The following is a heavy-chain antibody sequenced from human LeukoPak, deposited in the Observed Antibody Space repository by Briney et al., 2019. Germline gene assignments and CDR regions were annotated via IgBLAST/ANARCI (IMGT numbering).Heavy chain of an antibody. CDR2: IHRNDDK. V-gene: IGHV2-5*01. Sequence: SRPTLVNPTQTLTLPCTFPGFSLSTSGVGVGWIRHPPGKALERLALIHRNDDKRYSPSLKSRLTITKDTSKNQVVLTMTNMDPVDTDTYYCAHSRILGYCSSTSCINWFDPWGQGTLVTVSS. J-gene: IGHJ5*02. D-gene: IGHD2-2*01. CDR1: GFSLSTSGVG. CDR3: AHSRILGYCSSTSCINWFDP.